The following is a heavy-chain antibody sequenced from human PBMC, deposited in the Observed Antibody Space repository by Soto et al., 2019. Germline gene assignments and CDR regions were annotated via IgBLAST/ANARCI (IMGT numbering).Heavy chain of an antibody. CDR3: ARDQRPLLRYFDRSCPADV. CDR2: INWNGGST. CDR1: GFTFDDYG. V-gene: IGHV3-20*04. J-gene: IGHJ6*02. D-gene: IGHD3-9*01. Sequence: PGGSLRLSCAASGFTFDDYGMSWVRQAPGKGLEWVSGINWNGGSTGYADSVKGRFTISRDNAKNSLYLQMNSLRAEDTALYYCARDQRPLLRYFDRSCPADVWGQGTTVTLSS.